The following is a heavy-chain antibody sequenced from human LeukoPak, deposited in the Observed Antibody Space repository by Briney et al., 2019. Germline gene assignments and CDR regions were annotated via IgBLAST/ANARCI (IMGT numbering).Heavy chain of an antibody. CDR1: GGSFGGYY. J-gene: IGHJ4*02. V-gene: IGHV4-34*01. Sequence: SETLSLTCAVYGGSFGGYYWSWIRQPPGKGLEWIGEINHSGSTNYNPSLKSRVTISVDTSKNQFSLKLSSVTAADTAVYYCARHGRIVGATTFGYFDYWGRGTLVTVSS. CDR2: INHSGST. D-gene: IGHD1-26*01. CDR3: ARHGRIVGATTFGYFDY.